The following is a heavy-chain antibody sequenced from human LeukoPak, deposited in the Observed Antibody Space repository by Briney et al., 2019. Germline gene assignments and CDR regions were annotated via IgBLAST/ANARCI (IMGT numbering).Heavy chain of an antibody. CDR1: GFTFSSYG. D-gene: IGHD1-14*01. CDR3: AKDRTGLVDY. V-gene: IGHV3-33*06. Sequence: PGGSLRLSCAASGFTFSSYGMHWVRQAPGKGLEWAAVIWYDGSNKYYADSVKGRFTISRDNSKNTLYLQMNSLRAEDTAVYYCAKDRTGLVDYWGQGTLVTVSS. CDR2: IWYDGSNK. J-gene: IGHJ4*02.